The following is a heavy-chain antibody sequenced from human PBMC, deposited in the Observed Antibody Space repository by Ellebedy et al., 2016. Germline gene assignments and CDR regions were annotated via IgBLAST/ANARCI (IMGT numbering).Heavy chain of an antibody. J-gene: IGHJ4*02. CDR3: ARAGYSSSWYDSFHLHY. CDR2: ISYDGSNK. V-gene: IGHV3-30-3*01. Sequence: GESLKISXAASGFTFSSYAMHWVRQAPGKGLEWVAVISYDGSNKYYADSVKGRFTISRDNSKNTLYLQMNSLRAEDTAVYYCARAGYSSSWYDSFHLHYWGQGTLVTVSS. CDR1: GFTFSSYA. D-gene: IGHD6-13*01.